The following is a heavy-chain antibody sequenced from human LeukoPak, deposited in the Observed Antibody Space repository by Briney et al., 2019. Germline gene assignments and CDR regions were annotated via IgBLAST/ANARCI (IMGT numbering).Heavy chain of an antibody. D-gene: IGHD5-18*01. CDR1: GGSISSGGYY. CDR2: IYHSGST. J-gene: IGHJ4*02. CDR3: ARTLVDTAMVDY. Sequence: SETLSLTCTVSGGSISSGGYYWSWIRQPPGKGLEWIGYIYHSGSTNYNPSLKSRVTISVDTSKNQFSLKLSSVTAADTAVYYCARTLVDTAMVDYWGQGTLVTVSS. V-gene: IGHV4-61*08.